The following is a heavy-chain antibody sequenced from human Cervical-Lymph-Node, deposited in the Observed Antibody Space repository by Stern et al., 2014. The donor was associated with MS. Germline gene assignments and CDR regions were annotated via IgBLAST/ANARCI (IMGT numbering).Heavy chain of an antibody. CDR3: ASQRPLAGWDYFAY. CDR2: IYPGESDT. Sequence: EVQLVQSGAEVKKPGESLKISCKASGYTFTSYWIGWVRQMPGKGLEGMGIIYPGESDTRYSPSLHGQVTISADKSPSTAYLQWSSLKASDTAMYYCASQRPLAGWDYFAYWGQGTLVTVSS. J-gene: IGHJ4*02. D-gene: IGHD1-26*01. V-gene: IGHV5-51*01. CDR1: GYTFTSYW.